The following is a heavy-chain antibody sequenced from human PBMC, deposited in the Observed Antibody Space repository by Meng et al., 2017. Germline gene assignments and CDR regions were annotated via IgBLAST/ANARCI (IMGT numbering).Heavy chain of an antibody. CDR2: INPKSGDT. Sequence: GQVGQLGGEVKKPGASVKVSCKPSGYNFPDYYIHWVRRAPGQGLEWMGRINPKSGDTHYAQKFQARVTMTGDTSISTAYMELSGLRSDDTAMYYCARDEDISAAGKLFGDYWGQGTLVTVSS. D-gene: IGHD6-25*01. J-gene: IGHJ4*02. CDR3: ARDEDISAAGKLFGDY. V-gene: IGHV1-2*06. CDR1: GYNFPDYY.